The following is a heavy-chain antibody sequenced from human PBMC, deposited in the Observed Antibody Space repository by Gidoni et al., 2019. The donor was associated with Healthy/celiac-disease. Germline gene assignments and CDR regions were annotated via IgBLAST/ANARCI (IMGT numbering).Heavy chain of an antibody. CDR1: GYTFTPSS. CDR2: ISPSGDST. V-gene: IGHV1-46*01. D-gene: IGHD3-16*02. CDR3: ARGTGPMITLGGVIATPCDY. J-gene: IGHJ4*02. Sequence: QVQLVQSGAAVQQPGASVHVSCKASGYTFTPSSLPWVRQATGQGLEWMVIISPSGDSTSYAKKLQGRVTMTRDTSTSTVYMELSSLRSEDTAVYYCARGTGPMITLGGVIATPCDYWGQGTLVTVSS.